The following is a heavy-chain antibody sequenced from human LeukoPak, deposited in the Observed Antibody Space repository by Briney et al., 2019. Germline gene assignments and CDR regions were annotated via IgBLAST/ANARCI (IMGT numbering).Heavy chain of an antibody. CDR3: ARHRHRVLLWFGELSGFDY. CDR1: GGSISSGGYS. V-gene: IGHV4-30-4*07. Sequence: PSETLSLTCAVYGGSISSGGYSWSWIRQPPGKGLEWIGYIYYSGSTYYNPSLKSRVTISVDTSKNQFSLKLSSVTAADTAVYYCARHRHRVLLWFGELSGFDYWGQGTLVTVSS. D-gene: IGHD3-10*01. J-gene: IGHJ4*02. CDR2: IYYSGST.